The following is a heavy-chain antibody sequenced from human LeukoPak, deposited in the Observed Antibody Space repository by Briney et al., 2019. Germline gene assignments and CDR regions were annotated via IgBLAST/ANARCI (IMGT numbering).Heavy chain of an antibody. J-gene: IGHJ6*03. Sequence: SETLSLTCTVSGGSISSYYWSWIRQPPGKGLEWIGYIYYSGSTNYNPSLKSRVTISVDTSKNQFSPKLSSVTAADTAVYYCARTDFWSGYYTAVDYYYYMDVWGKGTTVTVSS. CDR3: ARTDFWSGYYTAVDYYYYMDV. CDR2: IYYSGST. V-gene: IGHV4-59*01. D-gene: IGHD3-3*01. CDR1: GGSISSYY.